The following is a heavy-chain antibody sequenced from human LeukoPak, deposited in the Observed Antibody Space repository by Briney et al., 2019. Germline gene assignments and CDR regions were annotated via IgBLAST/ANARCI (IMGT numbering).Heavy chain of an antibody. CDR3: ARERKSSTSMDY. CDR1: GFTFSNYA. J-gene: IGHJ4*02. V-gene: IGHV3-23*01. Sequence: GGSLRLSCAASGFTFSNYAMSWVRQAPGKGLEWVSGISGTGRSTYYADSVKGRFTISRDNAKNTLYLQMNSLRGEDTAVYFCARERKSSTSMDYWGQGTLVTVSS. CDR2: ISGTGRST. D-gene: IGHD2-2*01.